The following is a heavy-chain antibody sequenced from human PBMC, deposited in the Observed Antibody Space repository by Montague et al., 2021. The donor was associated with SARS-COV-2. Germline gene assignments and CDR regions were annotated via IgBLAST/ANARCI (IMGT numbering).Heavy chain of an antibody. CDR2: TNYRSKWTS. Sequence: CAISGDSVWSNTAAWNWIRQSPSGGLEWLRRTNYRSKWTSDYATSVEGRIRSDLDTSKNQFFLHLRSVTPEDTGVYYCVRDTGSAQAGFDAWGQGTLVTVSS. CDR3: VRDTGSAQAGFDA. V-gene: IGHV6-1*01. CDR1: GDSVWSNTAA. D-gene: IGHD4-17*01. J-gene: IGHJ4*02.